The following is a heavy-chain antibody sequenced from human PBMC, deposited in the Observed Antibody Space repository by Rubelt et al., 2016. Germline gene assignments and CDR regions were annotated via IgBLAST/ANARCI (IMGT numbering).Heavy chain of an antibody. D-gene: IGHD1-20*01. Sequence: EVQVLESGGGLVQPGGSLRLSCSASGFTFSYDVSWVRRAPGKGLEWVSGTSGRGTYTYYAESVKGRFTISRDTSVCLQRNNLRAEDTAVYYCATDSPITGFDFDYWGQGTLVTVSS. CDR1: GFTFSYD. CDR3: ATDSPITGFDFDY. V-gene: IGHV3-23*01. J-gene: IGHJ4*02. CDR2: TSGRGTYT.